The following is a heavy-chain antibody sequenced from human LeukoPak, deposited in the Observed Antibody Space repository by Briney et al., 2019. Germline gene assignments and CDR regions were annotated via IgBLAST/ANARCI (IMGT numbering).Heavy chain of an antibody. CDR2: MKQDGREK. Sequence: GGSPRLSCAASGFTFSSYWMSWVRQTPGKGLEWVANMKQDGREKYYVDSVKGRFTISRDNVKNSLYLQMNSLRVEDTGVYFCARGSGWFDSWGQGTLVTVSS. V-gene: IGHV3-7*04. CDR1: GFTFSSYW. CDR3: ARGSGWFDS. J-gene: IGHJ5*01.